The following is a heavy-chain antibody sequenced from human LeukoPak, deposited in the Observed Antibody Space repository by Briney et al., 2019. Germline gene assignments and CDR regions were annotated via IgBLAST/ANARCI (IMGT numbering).Heavy chain of an antibody. Sequence: ASVKVSCKASGYTFTGYYMHWVRQSPGQWLEWMGWINPNIGGTNYAQKFQGRFTMTSDTYISTAYMELSRLRSDDTAVYYCARVKVVPAAIGLGSDFDYWGQGTLFTVSS. D-gene: IGHD2-2*02. CDR2: INPNIGGT. J-gene: IGHJ4*02. V-gene: IGHV1-2*02. CDR1: GYTFTGYY. CDR3: ARVKVVPAAIGLGSDFDY.